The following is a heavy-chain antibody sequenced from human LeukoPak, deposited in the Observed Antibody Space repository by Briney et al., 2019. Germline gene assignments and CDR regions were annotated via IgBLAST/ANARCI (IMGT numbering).Heavy chain of an antibody. Sequence: GGSLRLSCAASGFTFSNAWMSWVRQAPEKGLEWVGRIKSKTDSGTTAYAAPVKGRFTISRDDSKNTLYRQMNSLKTEDTAVYYCTSRLLWFGEGGEGTLVTVSS. V-gene: IGHV3-15*01. J-gene: IGHJ4*02. CDR1: GFTFSNAW. CDR3: TSRLLWFGE. D-gene: IGHD3-10*01. CDR2: IKSKTDSGTT.